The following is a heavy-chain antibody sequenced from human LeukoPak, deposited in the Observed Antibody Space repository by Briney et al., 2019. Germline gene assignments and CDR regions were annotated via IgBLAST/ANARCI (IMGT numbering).Heavy chain of an antibody. V-gene: IGHV3-30-3*01. CDR1: GFTFSSYA. Sequence: GGSLRLSCAASGFTFSSYAMHWVRQAPGKGLEWVAVISYDGSNKYYADSVKGRFTISRDNSKNTLYLQMNSLRAEDTAVYYCAKERGGQDWDFDLWGRGTLVTVSS. J-gene: IGHJ2*01. CDR2: ISYDGSNK. D-gene: IGHD3-10*01. CDR3: AKERGGQDWDFDL.